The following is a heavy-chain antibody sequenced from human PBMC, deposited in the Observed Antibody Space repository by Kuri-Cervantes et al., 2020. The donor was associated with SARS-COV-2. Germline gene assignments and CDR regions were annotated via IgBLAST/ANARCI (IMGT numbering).Heavy chain of an antibody. Sequence: ASVKVSCKASGYTFTSYDINWVRQATGQGLEWMGWMNPNSGNTGYAQKFQGRVTMTRNTSISTAYMELSSLRSEDTALYYCAKDTRLHLGEPYFDYWGQGTLVTVSS. V-gene: IGHV1-8*01. CDR2: MNPNSGNT. CDR3: AKDTRLHLGEPYFDY. CDR1: GYTFTSYD. J-gene: IGHJ4*02. D-gene: IGHD3-16*01.